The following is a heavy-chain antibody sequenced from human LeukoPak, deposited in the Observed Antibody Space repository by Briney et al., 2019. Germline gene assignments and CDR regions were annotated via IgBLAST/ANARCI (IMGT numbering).Heavy chain of an antibody. CDR2: ISGVASDI. J-gene: IGHJ6*02. V-gene: IGHV3-11*01. CDR1: GFTFSDYY. Sequence: PGGSLRLSCAASGFTFSDYYMTSIRQAPGKGLEWVSYISGVASDIYYGDSVKGRFTISRDNAKNSVYLQMNSLRAEDTAVYYCARGGAQGMDVWGQGTTVTVSS. D-gene: IGHD1-26*01. CDR3: ARGGAQGMDV.